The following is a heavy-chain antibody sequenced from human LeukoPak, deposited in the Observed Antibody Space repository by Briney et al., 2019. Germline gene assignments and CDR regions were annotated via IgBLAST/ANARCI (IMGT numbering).Heavy chain of an antibody. V-gene: IGHV6-1*01. J-gene: IGHJ6*02. CDR1: GDSVSRNTTA. Sequence: SQTLSLTCAISGDSVSRNTTAWIWIRQSPSRGLEWLGRIYCRSKWYNDYAVSVKSRITINPDTSKNQFSLQLNSVTPEDTAVYYCARGYGMDVWGQGTTVTVSS. CDR3: ARGYGMDV. CDR2: IYCRSKWYN.